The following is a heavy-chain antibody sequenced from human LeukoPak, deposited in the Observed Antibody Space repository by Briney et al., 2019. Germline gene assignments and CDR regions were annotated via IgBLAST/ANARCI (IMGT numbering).Heavy chain of an antibody. D-gene: IGHD4/OR15-4a*01. V-gene: IGHV3-30*18. CDR1: GYTFSSYG. CDR2: ISYDGSNK. Sequence: GGSLRLSCAASGYTFSSYGMHWVRQAPGKGLEWVAVISYDGSNKYYVDSVKGRFTISRDNSKNTLYLQMNSLRAEDAAVYYCAKGLLTTPIALNYFDYWGQGILVTVSS. CDR3: AKGLLTTPIALNYFDY. J-gene: IGHJ4*02.